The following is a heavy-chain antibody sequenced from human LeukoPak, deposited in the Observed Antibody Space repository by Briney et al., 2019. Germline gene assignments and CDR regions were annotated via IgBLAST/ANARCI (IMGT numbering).Heavy chain of an antibody. V-gene: IGHV3-49*04. D-gene: IGHD1-1*01. CDR1: GFTFGHYT. Sequence: HPGGSLRLSCTGSGFTFGHYTMNWVRQAPGKGLEWVGLIRSKASGGTSELAASVKGRFTISRDDSKSIAYLQMDSLKAEDTAVYYCTREGSVTGTTDAFDIWGQGTMVTVSS. CDR2: IRSKASGGTS. J-gene: IGHJ3*02. CDR3: TREGSVTGTTDAFDI.